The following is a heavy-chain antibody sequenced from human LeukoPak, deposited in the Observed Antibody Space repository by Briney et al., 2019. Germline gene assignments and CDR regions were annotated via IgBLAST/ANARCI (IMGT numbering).Heavy chain of an antibody. CDR2: IYYSGST. CDR1: GGSISSYY. Sequence: PSETLSLTCTVSGGSISSYYWSWIRQPPGKGLEWIGYIYYSGSTYYNPSLKSRVTISVDTSKNQFSLKLSSVTAADTAVYYCARPRAFNAFDPWGQGTLVTVSS. D-gene: IGHD1-26*01. CDR3: ARPRAFNAFDP. V-gene: IGHV4-59*04. J-gene: IGHJ5*02.